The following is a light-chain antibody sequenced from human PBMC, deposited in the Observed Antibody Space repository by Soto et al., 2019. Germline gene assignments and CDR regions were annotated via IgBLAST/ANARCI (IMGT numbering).Light chain of an antibody. Sequence: IVLTQSPDTLSLSPGERATLSCRASQSISSTQLVWYQQKPGQAPTLLIFGASSRATGIPDRFSGSGSGTEFTLTISSLQSEDFAVYYCQQYNKWPRTFGQGTKVDIK. J-gene: IGKJ1*01. V-gene: IGKV3D-15*01. CDR2: GAS. CDR3: QQYNKWPRT. CDR1: QSISST.